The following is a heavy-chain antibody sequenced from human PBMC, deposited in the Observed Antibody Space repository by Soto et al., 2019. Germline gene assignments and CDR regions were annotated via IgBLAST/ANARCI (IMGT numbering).Heavy chain of an antibody. CDR2: ISGGGSKT. D-gene: IGHD4-4*01. Sequence: EVQLLESGGGLVQRGGSLRLSCAASGFPFSSYVMSWVRQAPGKGLEWVSGISGGGSKTFYADSVKGRFTISRDNSKNTLLLQMNSLGAEDTAVYYCAKDSNKYSSSLRGRYFDSWGQGIGVTVSS. CDR3: AKDSNKYSSSLRGRYFDS. J-gene: IGHJ4*02. V-gene: IGHV3-23*01. CDR1: GFPFSSYV.